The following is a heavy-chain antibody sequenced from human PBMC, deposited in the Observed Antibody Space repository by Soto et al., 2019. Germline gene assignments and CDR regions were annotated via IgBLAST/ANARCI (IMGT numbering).Heavy chain of an antibody. J-gene: IGHJ4*02. CDR3: AKDHKGGLWFGPNIRMGFDY. V-gene: IGHV3-23*01. Sequence: PGGSLRLSCAASGFTFSSYSMSWVRQAPGKGLEWVSAISGSGGSTYYADSVKGRFTISRDNSKNTLYLQMNSLRAEDTAVYYCAKDHKGGLWFGPNIRMGFDYWGQGTLVTVSS. D-gene: IGHD3-10*01. CDR2: ISGSGGST. CDR1: GFTFSSYS.